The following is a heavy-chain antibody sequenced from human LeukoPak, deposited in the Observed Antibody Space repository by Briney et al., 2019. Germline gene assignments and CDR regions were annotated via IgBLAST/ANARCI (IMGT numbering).Heavy chain of an antibody. V-gene: IGHV4-31*03. J-gene: IGHJ5*02. Sequence: SETLSHTCTVSGGSISSGGYYWSWIRQHPGKGLEWIGYIYYSGSTYYNPSLKSRVTISVDTSKNQFSLKLSSVTAADTAVYYCARVGLSPLNWFDPWGQGTLVTVSS. CDR1: GGSISSGGYY. D-gene: IGHD3-16*02. CDR2: IYYSGST. CDR3: ARVGLSPLNWFDP.